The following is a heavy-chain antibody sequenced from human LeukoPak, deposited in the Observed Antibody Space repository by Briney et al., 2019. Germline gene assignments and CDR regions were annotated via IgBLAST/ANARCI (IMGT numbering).Heavy chain of an antibody. Sequence: GASVKVSCKASGYTFTNYGINWVRQAPGQGLEWMGWISAYNGNTNYAQKLQGRVTMTTDTSTTTAYMERSSLRSDDTALYYCARDLLYCSSTSCYGDPYYYGMDVWGQGTTVTVSS. D-gene: IGHD2-2*01. CDR3: ARDLLYCSSTSCYGDPYYYGMDV. CDR2: ISAYNGNT. J-gene: IGHJ6*02. CDR1: GYTFTNYG. V-gene: IGHV1-18*01.